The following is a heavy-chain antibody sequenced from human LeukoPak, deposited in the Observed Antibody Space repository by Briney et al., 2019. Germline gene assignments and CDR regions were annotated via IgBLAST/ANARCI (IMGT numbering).Heavy chain of an antibody. D-gene: IGHD2-21*02. CDR2: IYYSGST. J-gene: IGHJ4*02. CDR3: ARGPGGDQDC. V-gene: IGHV4-31*03. Sequence: SETLSLTCTVSGGSSSSGRYYCSWIRQHPGKGLEWIGYIYYSGSTYYIPCLKSRVTISVATSTNQFSLKLSSVTAAATAVYYCARGPGGDQDCWGQGALVTVSS. CDR1: GGSSSSGRYY.